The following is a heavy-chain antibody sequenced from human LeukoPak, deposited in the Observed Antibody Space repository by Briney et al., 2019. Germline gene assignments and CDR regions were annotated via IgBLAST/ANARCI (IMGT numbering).Heavy chain of an antibody. CDR2: IFHSGST. CDR1: GYSISGGYY. D-gene: IGHD2-2*01. J-gene: IGHJ6*03. V-gene: IGHV4-38-2*02. CDR3: AREGDIVVVPAAISYMDV. Sequence: MSSETLSLTCTVSGYSISGGYYWGWIRQPPGKGLEWIGSIFHSGSTYYNPSLKSRVTISADTSKNQFSLKLSYVTAADTAVYYCAREGDIVVVPAAISYMDVWGKGTTVTVSS.